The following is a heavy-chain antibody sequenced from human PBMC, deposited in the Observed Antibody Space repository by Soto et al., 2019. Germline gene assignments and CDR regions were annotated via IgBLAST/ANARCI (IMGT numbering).Heavy chain of an antibody. D-gene: IGHD1-26*01. CDR3: ARDPPEWELPEDY. CDR2: INSDGSDR. Sequence: PGGSLRLSCAASGFTFSTYWMHWVRQPPGKGLVWVSRINSDGSDRSYADSVKGRFTISRDNAQNMLYLQMDSLRAEDTAVYYCARDPPEWELPEDYWGQGTLVTVSS. V-gene: IGHV3-74*01. CDR1: GFTFSTYW. J-gene: IGHJ4*02.